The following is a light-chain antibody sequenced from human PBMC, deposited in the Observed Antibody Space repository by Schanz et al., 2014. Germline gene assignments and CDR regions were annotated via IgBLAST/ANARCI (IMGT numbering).Light chain of an antibody. CDR1: SSNIGAGYD. CDR3: STWDNNPWSVV. Sequence: QSVLTQPPSVSGAPGQRVTISCTGSSSNIGAGYDVHWYQQLPGTAPKLLIYRNDQRPSGVPDRFSGSKSGTSASLAISGLRSEDEADYYCSTWDNNPWSVVFGGGTKLTVL. CDR2: RND. V-gene: IGLV1-40*01. J-gene: IGLJ3*02.